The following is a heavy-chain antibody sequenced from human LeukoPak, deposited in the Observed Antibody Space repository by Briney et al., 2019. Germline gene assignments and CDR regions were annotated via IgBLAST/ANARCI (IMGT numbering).Heavy chain of an antibody. V-gene: IGHV6-1*01. CDR1: GDSVSTNSAA. J-gene: IGHJ4*02. CDR3: ARDLGHGWLNYFDY. D-gene: IGHD6-19*01. Sequence: SQTLSLTCAISGDSVSTNSAAWNWIRQSPSRGLEWLGRTYYRSKWYNDFALSVKSRITINPDTSKNQFSLQLNSVTPEDTAVYYCARDLGHGWLNYFDYWGQGTLVTVSS. CDR2: TYYRSKWYN.